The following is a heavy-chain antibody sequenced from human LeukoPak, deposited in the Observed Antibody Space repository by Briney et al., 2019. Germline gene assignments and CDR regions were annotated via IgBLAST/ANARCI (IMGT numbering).Heavy chain of an antibody. V-gene: IGHV5-51*01. CDR1: GYSFTNNW. Sequence: GESLKISCKCSGYSFTNNWIGWVRQMPGKGLEWMGIIYPGDSNTKYSPPFQGQVTISVDKSITTAYLQWSSLKASDTAMYYCVRSPACSGGDCYPNWFDPWGQGTLVTVSS. CDR2: IYPGDSNT. CDR3: VRSPACSGGDCYPNWFDP. J-gene: IGHJ5*02. D-gene: IGHD2-15*01.